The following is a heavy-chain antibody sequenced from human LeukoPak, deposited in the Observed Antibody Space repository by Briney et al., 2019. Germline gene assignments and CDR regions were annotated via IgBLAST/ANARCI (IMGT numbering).Heavy chain of an antibody. CDR2: IIPILGIA. Sequence: ASVKVSCKASGYTFTSYYMHWVRQAPGQGLEWMGRIIPILGIANYAQKFQGRVTITADKSTSTAYMELSSLRSEDTAVYYCARAEWTYHYNSRPNDYWGQGTLVTVSS. CDR1: GYTFTSYY. V-gene: IGHV1-69*04. D-gene: IGHD3-22*01. J-gene: IGHJ4*02. CDR3: ARAEWTYHYNSRPNDY.